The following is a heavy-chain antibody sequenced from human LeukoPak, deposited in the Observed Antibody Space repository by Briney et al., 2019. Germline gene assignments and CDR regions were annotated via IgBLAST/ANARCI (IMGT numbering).Heavy chain of an antibody. D-gene: IGHD6-25*01. CDR2: IIPIFGTA. V-gene: IGHV1-69*13. Sequence: SVKVSCKASGGTFSSYAISWVRQAPGQGLEWMGGIIPIFGTANYAQKFQGRVTITADESTSTAYMELSSLRSEDTAVYYCARQAQRLQSYYYGMDVWGQGTTVTVSS. CDR1: GGTFSSYA. J-gene: IGHJ6*02. CDR3: ARQAQRLQSYYYGMDV.